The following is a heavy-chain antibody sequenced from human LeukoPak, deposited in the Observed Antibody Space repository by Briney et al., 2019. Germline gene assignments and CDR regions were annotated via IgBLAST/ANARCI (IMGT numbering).Heavy chain of an antibody. V-gene: IGHV1-18*04. Sequence: GASVKVSCKASGYTFTSYYMHWGRQAPGQGLEWMGWISAYNGNTNYAQKLQGRVTMTTDTSTSTAYMELSRLRSDDTAVYYCARAPAMVRGVPFDYWGQGTLVTVSS. CDR3: ARAPAMVRGVPFDY. D-gene: IGHD3-10*01. CDR2: ISAYNGNT. CDR1: GYTFTSYY. J-gene: IGHJ4*02.